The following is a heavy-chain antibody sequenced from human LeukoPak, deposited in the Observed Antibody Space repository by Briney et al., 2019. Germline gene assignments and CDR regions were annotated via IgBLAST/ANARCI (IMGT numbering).Heavy chain of an antibody. CDR3: AKGHCTNGICWLD. Sequence: GGSLRLSCAASGFTVSSTYMSWVRQAPGKGLEWVSIIYSAGSAYYADSVKGRFTISRDNSKNTLYLQMNSLRAEDTAVYYCAKGHCTNGICWLDWGQGTLVTVSS. J-gene: IGHJ4*02. D-gene: IGHD2-8*01. CDR1: GFTVSSTY. CDR2: IYSAGSA. V-gene: IGHV3-53*01.